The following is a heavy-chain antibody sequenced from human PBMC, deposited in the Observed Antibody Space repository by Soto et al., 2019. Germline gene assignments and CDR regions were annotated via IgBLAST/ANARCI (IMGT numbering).Heavy chain of an antibody. CDR3: ARGGSSSWLRLFHQ. D-gene: IGHD6-13*01. J-gene: IGHJ1*01. V-gene: IGHV4-4*02. Sequence: PSETLSLTCAVSGASISTPNWWSWVRQAPGKGLEWIGEIYHSGSTNYNPSLKSRVSISVDKSMDQFSLRLSSVTAADTAVYYCARGGSSSWLRLFHQWGQGTLVTVPS. CDR2: IYHSGST. CDR1: GASISTPNW.